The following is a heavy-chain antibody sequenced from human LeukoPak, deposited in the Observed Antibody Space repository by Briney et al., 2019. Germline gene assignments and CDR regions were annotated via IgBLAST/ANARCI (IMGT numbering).Heavy chain of an antibody. Sequence: GASVKVSCKASGYTFTSYGISWVRQAPGHGLEWMGWISAYNGNTNYAQKLQGRVTMTTDTSTSTAYMELRSLRSEDTAVYYCVRVGAYCGGDWPNDAFDIWGQGTMVTVSS. D-gene: IGHD2-21*02. CDR3: VRVGAYCGGDWPNDAFDI. V-gene: IGHV1-18*01. CDR1: GYTFTSYG. CDR2: ISAYNGNT. J-gene: IGHJ3*02.